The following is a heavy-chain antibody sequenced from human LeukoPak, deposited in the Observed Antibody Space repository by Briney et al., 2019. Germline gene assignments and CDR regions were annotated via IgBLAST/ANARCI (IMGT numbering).Heavy chain of an antibody. D-gene: IGHD5-12*01. Sequence: PSETLSLTCTVSGGSISIYYWCWIRQPPGKGLEWIGYIYYSGSTNYNPSLKSRVTISVDTSKNQFSLKLNSVTAADTAVYYCAREVLPTNFDYWGQGTLVTVSS. V-gene: IGHV4-59*01. CDR1: GGSISIYY. J-gene: IGHJ4*02. CDR2: IYYSGST. CDR3: AREVLPTNFDY.